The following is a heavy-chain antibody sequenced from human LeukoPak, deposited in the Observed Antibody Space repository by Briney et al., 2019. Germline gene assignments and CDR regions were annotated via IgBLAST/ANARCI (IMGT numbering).Heavy chain of an antibody. CDR1: GGSISSYY. CDR3: AGGELRYFDWLLYYYYGMDV. Sequence: SETLSLTCTVSGGSISSYYWSWIRQPPGKGLEWIGYIYYSESTNYNPSLKSRVTISVDTSKNQFSLKLSSVTAADTAVYYCAGGELRYFDWLLYYYYGMDVWGQGTTVTVSS. CDR2: IYYSEST. D-gene: IGHD3-9*01. J-gene: IGHJ6*02. V-gene: IGHV4-59*01.